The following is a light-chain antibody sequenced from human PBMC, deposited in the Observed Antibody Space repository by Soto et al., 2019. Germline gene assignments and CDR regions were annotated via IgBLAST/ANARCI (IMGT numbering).Light chain of an antibody. J-gene: IGLJ1*01. CDR3: SSYTTGSLYV. V-gene: IGLV2-14*01. CDR1: SSDVGAYNY. Sequence: QSVLTQPASVSGSPGQSIAISCTGTSSDVGAYNYVSWYQQHPGKAPKVMIYDVNNRPSGVSDRFSGSKSGNTASLTISGLQADDEADYYCSSYTTGSLYVFGSGTKLNVL. CDR2: DVN.